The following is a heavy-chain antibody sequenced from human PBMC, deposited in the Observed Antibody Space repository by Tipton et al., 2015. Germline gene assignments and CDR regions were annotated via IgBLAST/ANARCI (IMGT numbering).Heavy chain of an antibody. Sequence: LRLSCAVFGYSISSGYYWGWIRQPPGRGLEWIGSISHSGNTYYNPSLKSRVTMSRDTPKNQFSLKVSSVTAADTAVYYCARHLEMPTNQELFDYWGQGTLVTVSS. CDR3: ARHLEMPTNQELFDY. V-gene: IGHV4-38-2*01. J-gene: IGHJ4*02. CDR2: ISHSGNT. CDR1: GYSISSGYY. D-gene: IGHD5-24*01.